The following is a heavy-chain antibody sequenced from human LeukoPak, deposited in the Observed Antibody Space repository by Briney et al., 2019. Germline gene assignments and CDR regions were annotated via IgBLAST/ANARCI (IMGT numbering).Heavy chain of an antibody. V-gene: IGHV4-38-2*02. Sequence: PSETLSLTCTVSGYSLSSGYYWGWIRQPPGKGLEWIGSIYHSGSTYYNPSLKSRVTISVDTSKNQFSLKLSSVTAADTAVYYCARVLYCSGGSCYPNWFDPWGQGTLVTVSS. CDR2: IYHSGST. CDR1: GYSLSSGYY. J-gene: IGHJ5*02. CDR3: ARVLYCSGGSCYPNWFDP. D-gene: IGHD2-15*01.